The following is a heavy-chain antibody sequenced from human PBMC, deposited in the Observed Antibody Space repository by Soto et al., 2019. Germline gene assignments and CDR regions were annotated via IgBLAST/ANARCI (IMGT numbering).Heavy chain of an antibody. V-gene: IGHV3-30*03. CDR2: ISYDGSNK. Sequence: PGGSLRLSCAASGFTFSSYGMHWVRQAPGKGLEWVAVISYDGSNKYYADSVKGRFTISRDNAKNSLYLQMNSLRAEDTAVYYCAREGGYSYGYHYWGQGTLVTVSS. J-gene: IGHJ4*02. CDR3: AREGGYSYGYHY. D-gene: IGHD5-18*01. CDR1: GFTFSSYG.